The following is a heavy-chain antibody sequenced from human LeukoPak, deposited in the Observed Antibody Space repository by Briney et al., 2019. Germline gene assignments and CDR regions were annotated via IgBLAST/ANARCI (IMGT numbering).Heavy chain of an antibody. CDR3: ARISYGSGSSADY. CDR1: GFTFSSYS. V-gene: IGHV3-21*01. CDR2: ISSSSSYI. Sequence: PGGSLRLSCAASGFTFSSYSMNWVRQAPGKGLEWVSSISSSSSYIYYADSVKGRFTISRDNAKNSLYLQMNSLRAEDTAVYYCARISYGSGSSADYWGQGTLVTVSS. J-gene: IGHJ4*02. D-gene: IGHD3-10*01.